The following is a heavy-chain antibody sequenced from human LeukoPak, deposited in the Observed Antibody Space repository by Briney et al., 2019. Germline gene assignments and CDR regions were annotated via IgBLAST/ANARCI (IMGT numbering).Heavy chain of an antibody. J-gene: IGHJ5*02. Sequence: GGSLRLSCVASGFTFSNYWMHWVRQPPGKGLVWVSCIYVDGRTTNYADSVKGRFTISRDNAKNTVYLEMNSLSVEDTATYYCIRDFRSADLWGQGTLVTVTS. CDR2: IYVDGRTT. CDR1: GFTFSNYW. V-gene: IGHV3-74*01. CDR3: IRDFRSADL.